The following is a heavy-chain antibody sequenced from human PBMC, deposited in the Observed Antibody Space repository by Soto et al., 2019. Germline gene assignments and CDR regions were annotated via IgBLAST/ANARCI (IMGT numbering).Heavy chain of an antibody. Sequence: ASVKVSCKASGYTFTGYYMHWVRQAPGQGLEWMGWINPNSGGTNYAQKFQGWVTMTRDTSISTAYMELSRLRSDDTAVYYCARAGGYCSSTSCRTRNYYYYYMDVWGKGTTVTVSS. D-gene: IGHD2-2*01. CDR1: GYTFTGYY. V-gene: IGHV1-2*04. CDR2: INPNSGGT. J-gene: IGHJ6*03. CDR3: ARAGGYCSSTSCRTRNYYYYYMDV.